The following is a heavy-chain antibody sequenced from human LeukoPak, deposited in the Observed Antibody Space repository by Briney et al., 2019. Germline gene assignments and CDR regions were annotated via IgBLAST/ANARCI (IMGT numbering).Heavy chain of an antibody. Sequence: SQTLSLTCTVSGGSISSGGYYWSWIRQPPGKGLEWIGYIYHSGSTYYNPSLKSRVTISVDRSKNQFSLKLSSVTAADTAVYYCARANLLDSSSGDYFDYWGQXTLVTVSS. J-gene: IGHJ4*02. D-gene: IGHD6-13*01. CDR3: ARANLLDSSSGDYFDY. V-gene: IGHV4-30-2*01. CDR2: IYHSGST. CDR1: GGSISSGGYY.